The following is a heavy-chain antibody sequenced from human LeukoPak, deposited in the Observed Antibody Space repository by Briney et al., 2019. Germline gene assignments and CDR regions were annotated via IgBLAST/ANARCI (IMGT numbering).Heavy chain of an antibody. Sequence: GASVKVSCKASGYTFTGYYMHWVRQAPGQGLEWMGWINPNSGGTNYAQKFQGRVTMTRDTSISTAYMELSRLRSDDTAVYYCARVKTRFGVVTTIDYWGQGTLVTVSS. CDR2: INPNSGGT. CDR3: ARVKTRFGVVTTIDY. V-gene: IGHV1-2*02. J-gene: IGHJ4*02. D-gene: IGHD3-3*01. CDR1: GYTFTGYY.